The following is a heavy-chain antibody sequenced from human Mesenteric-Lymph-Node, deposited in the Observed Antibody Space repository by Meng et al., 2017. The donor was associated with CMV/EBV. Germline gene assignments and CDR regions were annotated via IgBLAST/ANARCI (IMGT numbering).Heavy chain of an antibody. CDR3: SDQIWF. D-gene: IGHD3-10*01. J-gene: IGHJ4*02. Sequence: SCGAPGCNLREGGLFWVRKDLGKGLECVGSIKSETHGGTTDDAAPVKGRFTISRDDSKNTVDLQMNSLKTEDTGVYYCSDQIWFGVQGTLVTVSS. V-gene: IGHV3-15*01. CDR1: GCNLREGG. CDR2: IKSETHGGTT.